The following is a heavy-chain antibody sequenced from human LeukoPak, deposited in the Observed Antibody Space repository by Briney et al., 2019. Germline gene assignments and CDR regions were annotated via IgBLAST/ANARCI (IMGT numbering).Heavy chain of an antibody. CDR2: ISGSGGST. J-gene: IGHJ4*02. CDR1: GFTFSSYA. V-gene: IGHV3-23*01. D-gene: IGHD6-13*01. Sequence: PGGSLRLSCAASGFTFSSYAMSWVRQAPGKGLEWVSAISGSGGSTYYADSVKGRFTIPRDNAKNTLYLQMNSLRAEDTAVYYCASGSIAAAGTTSYWGQGTLVTVSS. CDR3: ASGSIAAAGTTSY.